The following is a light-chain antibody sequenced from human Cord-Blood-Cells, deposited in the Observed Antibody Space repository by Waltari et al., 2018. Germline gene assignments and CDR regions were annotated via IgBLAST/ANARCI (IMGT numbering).Light chain of an antibody. Sequence: EIVLTQSPATLSLSPGERATLSCRASQSVSSYLAWYQQKPGQAPGLLIYDASNRATCIPARFSCSGSGTDFTLTISSLEPEDFAVYYCQQRSNWWTFGQGTKLEIK. V-gene: IGKV3-11*01. CDR3: QQRSNWWT. CDR1: QSVSSY. J-gene: IGKJ1*01. CDR2: DAS.